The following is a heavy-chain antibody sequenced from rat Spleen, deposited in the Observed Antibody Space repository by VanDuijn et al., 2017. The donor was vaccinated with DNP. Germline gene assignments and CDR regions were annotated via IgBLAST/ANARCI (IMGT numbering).Heavy chain of an antibody. CDR3: ARSPESSYIYFPWAY. J-gene: IGHJ3*01. CDR2: ISSGGDT. Sequence: QVQLKESGPSMVQASQTLSLTCTASGFSLPDYSVHWVRQPPGRALDWLAAISSGGDTFYNSALKSRLTISRDSSNTQVFLKMNSLQTEDTATYYCARSPESSYIYFPWAYWGQGTLVTVSS. V-gene: IGHV2-6*01. CDR1: GFSLPDYS. D-gene: IGHD1-2*01.